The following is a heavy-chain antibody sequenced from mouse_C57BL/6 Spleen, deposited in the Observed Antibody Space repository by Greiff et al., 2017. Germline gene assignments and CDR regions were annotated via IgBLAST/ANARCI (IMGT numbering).Heavy chain of an antibody. Sequence: QVQLKESGAELVKPGASVKISCKASGYAFSSYWMNWVKQRPGKGLEWIGQIYPGDGDTNYNGKFKGKATLTADKSSSPAYMQLSSLTSEDSAVYFCARGSSYVYYAMDYWGQGTSVTVSS. CDR1: GYAFSSYW. V-gene: IGHV1-80*01. CDR3: ARGSSYVYYAMDY. J-gene: IGHJ4*01. D-gene: IGHD1-1*01. CDR2: IYPGDGDT.